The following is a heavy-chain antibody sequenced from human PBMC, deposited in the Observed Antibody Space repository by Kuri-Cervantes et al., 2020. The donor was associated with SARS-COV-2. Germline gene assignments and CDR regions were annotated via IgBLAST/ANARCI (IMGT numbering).Heavy chain of an antibody. CDR2: ISSSSSYI. V-gene: IGHV3-21*01. J-gene: IGHJ4*02. D-gene: IGHD3-10*01. CDR1: GFTFSRYS. Sequence: GESLKISCAASGFTFSRYSMNLVRQAPGKGLEWVSSISSSSSYIYYADSVKGRFTISRDNAKNSLYLQMNSRRAEETAVYYCARGLGPSGFDYWGQGTLVTVSS. CDR3: ARGLGPSGFDY.